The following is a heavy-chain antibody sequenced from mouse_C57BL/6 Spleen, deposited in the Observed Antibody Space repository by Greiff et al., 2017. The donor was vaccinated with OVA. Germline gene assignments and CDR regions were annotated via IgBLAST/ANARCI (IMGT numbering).Heavy chain of an antibody. Sequence: VQLQQPGAELVKPGASVKMSCKASGYTFTSSWITWVKQRPGQGLEWIGDIYPGSGSTNYNEKFKSKATLTVDTSYSTAYMQLSSLTSEDSAVYYCAIRSYYFDYWGQGTTLTVSS. CDR3: AIRSYYFDY. CDR1: GYTFTSSW. V-gene: IGHV1-55*01. CDR2: IYPGSGST. J-gene: IGHJ2*01. D-gene: IGHD1-1*01.